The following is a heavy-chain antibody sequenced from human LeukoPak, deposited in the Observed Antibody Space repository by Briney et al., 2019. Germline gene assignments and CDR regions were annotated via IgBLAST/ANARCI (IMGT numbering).Heavy chain of an antibody. CDR2: VYTSGST. CDR1: GGSISSYY. CDR3: AGIRFLEWSSPTNAFDI. V-gene: IGHV4-4*07. Sequence: PSETLSLTCTVSGGSISSYYWSWIRQPAGKGLEWIGRVYTSGSTNYNPSLKSRVTMPVDTSKNQFSLKLSSVTAADTAVYYCAGIRFLEWSSPTNAFDIWGQGTMVTVSS. D-gene: IGHD3-3*01. J-gene: IGHJ3*02.